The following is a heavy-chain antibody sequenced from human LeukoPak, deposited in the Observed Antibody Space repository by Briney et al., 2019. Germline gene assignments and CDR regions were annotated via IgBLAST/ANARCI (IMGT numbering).Heavy chain of an antibody. CDR2: INHSGST. CDR3: ARGGISLGYYDSSGYREFDY. D-gene: IGHD3-22*01. V-gene: IGHV4-34*01. J-gene: IGHJ4*02. CDR1: GGSFSGYY. Sequence: PSETLSLTCAVYGGSFSGYYWSWIRQPPGKGLEWIGEINHSGSTNYNPSLKSQVTISVDTSKNQFSLKLSSVTAADTAVYYCARGGISLGYYDSSGYREFDYWGQGTLVTVSS.